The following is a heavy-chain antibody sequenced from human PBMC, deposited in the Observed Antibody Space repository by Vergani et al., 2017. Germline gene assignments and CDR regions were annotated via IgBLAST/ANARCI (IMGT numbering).Heavy chain of an antibody. D-gene: IGHD2-15*01. CDR2: IHYSENT. J-gene: IGHJ5*02. CDR3: ASDTPRGQRADR. V-gene: IGHV4-59*11. CDR1: FDSIRNLY. Sequence: QVQLQESGPGLVKSSETLSLTCSVSFDSIRNLYCNWIRQPPGKGLEWIGSIHYSENTNYNPSLKTRVTISVDTSKNQFSLTLTSVTAADTAVYYCASDTPRGQRADRWGQGILVTVTS.